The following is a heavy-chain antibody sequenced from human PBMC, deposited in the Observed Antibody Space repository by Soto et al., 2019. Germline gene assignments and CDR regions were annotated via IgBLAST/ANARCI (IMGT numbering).Heavy chain of an antibody. CDR1: GGTFTSYA. Sequence: QVQLVQSGAEVKKPGSSVKVSCKASGGTFTSYAISWVRQAPGQGLEWMGGLIPIFGTTNYAQKFQGRVMITADEATSRAYVELSTMRSADTAVYYCASSATFGFLEWLLSAAFCDYWGQGTLVTGSS. D-gene: IGHD3-3*01. CDR3: ASSATFGFLEWLLSAAFCDY. J-gene: IGHJ4*02. V-gene: IGHV1-69*01. CDR2: LIPIFGTT.